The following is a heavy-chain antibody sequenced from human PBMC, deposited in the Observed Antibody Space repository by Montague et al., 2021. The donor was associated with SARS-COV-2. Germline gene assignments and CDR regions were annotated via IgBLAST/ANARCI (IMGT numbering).Heavy chain of an antibody. Sequence: SETLSLTCTVSGGSISSSSYYWGWIRQPPGKGLEWIGSIYYSGSTYYNPSLKSRVTIAVDTSKNQVSLKLTSVTAADTAVFYCARSTVTNSPFGFSNKLRSRYNGMDGWGQGTTVTVSS. CDR3: ARSTVTNSPFGFSNKLRSRYNGMDG. V-gene: IGHV4-39*07. D-gene: IGHD4-17*01. J-gene: IGHJ6*02. CDR1: GGSISSSSYY. CDR2: IYYSGST.